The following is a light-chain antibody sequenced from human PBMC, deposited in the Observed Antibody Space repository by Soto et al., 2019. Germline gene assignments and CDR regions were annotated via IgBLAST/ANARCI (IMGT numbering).Light chain of an antibody. CDR3: QAWGTSTYV. CDR1: KLGDKY. J-gene: IGLJ1*01. Sequence: SYELTQPPSVSVSPGQTASITCSGDKLGDKYVCWYQQKPGQSPVLVIYQDTKRPSGIPERFSGSNSGNTATLTISGTQAIDEADYYCQAWGTSTYVFGTGTKLTVL. V-gene: IGLV3-1*01. CDR2: QDT.